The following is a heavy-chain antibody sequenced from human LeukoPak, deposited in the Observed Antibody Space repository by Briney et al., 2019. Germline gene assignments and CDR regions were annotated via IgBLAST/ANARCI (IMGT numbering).Heavy chain of an antibody. CDR2: IKQDGSEK. Sequence: AGGSLRLFCAASGFLFSSYWMSWVRQAPGKGLEWVANIKQDGSEKYYLDSVKGRFTISRDNAKNSLYLQMNSLRAEDTAVYYCAREDSSGNWFDAWGQGTRVTVSS. J-gene: IGHJ5*02. CDR1: GFLFSSYW. D-gene: IGHD6-19*01. CDR3: AREDSSGNWFDA. V-gene: IGHV3-7*01.